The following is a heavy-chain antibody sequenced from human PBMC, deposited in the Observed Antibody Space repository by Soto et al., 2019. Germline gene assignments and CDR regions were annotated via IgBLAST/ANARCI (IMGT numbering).Heavy chain of an antibody. V-gene: IGHV3-48*03. Sequence: GGSLRLSCAASGFTFSSYEMNWVRQAPGNGLEWVSYISSSGSTIYYADSVKGRFTISRDNAKNSLYLQMNSLRAEDTAVYYCARSPYDSSGYYFDYWGQGTLVSVSS. CDR1: GFTFSSYE. J-gene: IGHJ4*02. CDR3: ARSPYDSSGYYFDY. D-gene: IGHD3-22*01. CDR2: ISSSGSTI.